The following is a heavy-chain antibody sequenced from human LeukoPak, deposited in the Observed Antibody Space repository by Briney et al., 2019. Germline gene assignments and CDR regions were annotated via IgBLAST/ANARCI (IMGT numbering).Heavy chain of an antibody. J-gene: IGHJ4*02. CDR1: GGSITTYY. V-gene: IGHV4-59*01. D-gene: IGHD1-26*01. Sequence: SETLSLTCTVSGGSITTYYWSWIRQPPGKGLEYIGQIHSSGSANYNPSLKSRVAMSLDASKNQFPLKLSSVTAADTAIYYCARDILMVGATHYFDYWGQGTLVTVSS. CDR2: IHSSGSA. CDR3: ARDILMVGATHYFDY.